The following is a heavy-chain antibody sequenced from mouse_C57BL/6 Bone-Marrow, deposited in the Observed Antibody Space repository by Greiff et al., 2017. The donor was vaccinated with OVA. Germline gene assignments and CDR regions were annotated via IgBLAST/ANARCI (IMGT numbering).Heavy chain of an antibody. V-gene: IGHV7-3*01. CDR1: GFTFTDYY. J-gene: IGHJ4*01. CDR2: IRNKANGYTT. Sequence: EVTLVESGGGLVQPGGSLSLSCAASGFTFTDYYMSWVRQPPGKALEWLGFIRNKANGYTTAYSASVKGRFTISRDNSQSILYLQMNALRAEDSATYYCARFNYYYAMDYWGQGTSVTVSS. CDR3: ARFNYYYAMDY. D-gene: IGHD1-1*01.